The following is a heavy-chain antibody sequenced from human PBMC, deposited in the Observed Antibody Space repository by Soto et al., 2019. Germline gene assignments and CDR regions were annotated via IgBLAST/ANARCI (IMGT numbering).Heavy chain of an antibody. CDR3: AKEVAWNYGEGYFDY. V-gene: IGHV3-33*03. J-gene: IGHJ4*02. D-gene: IGHD1-7*01. CDR1: GFTFSSYG. CDR2: IWYDGSNK. Sequence: QVQLVESGGGVVQPGRSLRLSCAASGFTFSSYGMHWVRQAPGKGLEWVAVIWYDGSNKYYADSVKGRFTISRDNAKNSLYLQMNSLRAEDTALYYCAKEVAWNYGEGYFDYWGQGTLVTVSS.